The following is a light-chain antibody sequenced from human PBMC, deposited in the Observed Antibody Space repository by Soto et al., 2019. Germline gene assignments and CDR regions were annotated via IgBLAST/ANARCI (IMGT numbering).Light chain of an antibody. CDR2: KAS. Sequence: DIQMTQSPSTLSASIGDRVNITCRASQSISSWLAWYQQKPGKAPKVLIYKASNLESGVPSRFSGSGSETEFTLTISSLQPDHFATYYCQQYNVYSTFGGGTKVDIK. J-gene: IGKJ4*01. CDR3: QQYNVYST. V-gene: IGKV1-5*03. CDR1: QSISSW.